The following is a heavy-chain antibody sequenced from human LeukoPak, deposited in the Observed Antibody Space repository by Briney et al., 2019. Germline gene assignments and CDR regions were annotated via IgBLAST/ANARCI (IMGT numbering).Heavy chain of an antibody. J-gene: IGHJ3*02. Sequence: SETLSLTCTVSGGSISSCYWSWIRQPPGKGLEWIGYIYYSGSTNYNPSLKSRVTISVDTSKNQFSLKLSSVTAADTAVYYCARHTTYYYDSSGSEPAFDIWGQGTMVTVSS. CDR1: GGSISSCY. V-gene: IGHV4-59*08. CDR2: IYYSGST. D-gene: IGHD3-22*01. CDR3: ARHTTYYYDSSGSEPAFDI.